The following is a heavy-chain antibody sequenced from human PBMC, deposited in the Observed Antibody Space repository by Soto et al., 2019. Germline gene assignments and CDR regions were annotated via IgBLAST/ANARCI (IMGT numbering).Heavy chain of an antibody. Sequence: QVQLVQSGAEVEKPGASVKVSCKASGYTFTGYYMHWVRQAPGQGLEWMGWINPNSGDTNYPQKFRGRVIMTRDTSITTAYMEVSRLTSDDTAMYYCARVFCSSIGCHFFFDYWGQGTLVTVSS. V-gene: IGHV1-2*02. CDR2: INPNSGDT. CDR3: ARVFCSSIGCHFFFDY. D-gene: IGHD2-2*01. CDR1: GYTFTGYY. J-gene: IGHJ4*02.